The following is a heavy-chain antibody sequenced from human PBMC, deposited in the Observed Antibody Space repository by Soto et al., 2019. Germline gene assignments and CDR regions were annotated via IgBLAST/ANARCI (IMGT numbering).Heavy chain of an antibody. J-gene: IGHJ3*02. Sequence: VGSLRLSCVASGFTFSSYNMHWVRQAPGKGLEWVSYISTRSSTISYADSVKGRFTISRDNAKNSQYLQMNSLRDEDTAVYYCAREGRYCSGGSCHGPNAFDIWGQGTMVTVSS. V-gene: IGHV3-48*02. CDR3: AREGRYCSGGSCHGPNAFDI. CDR2: ISTRSSTI. CDR1: GFTFSSYN. D-gene: IGHD2-15*01.